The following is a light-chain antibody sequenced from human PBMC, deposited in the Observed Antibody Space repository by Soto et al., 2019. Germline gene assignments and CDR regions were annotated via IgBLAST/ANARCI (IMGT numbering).Light chain of an antibody. CDR3: SSYTNSSSYV. J-gene: IGLJ1*01. CDR1: SSDFPHYNY. V-gene: IGLV2-14*01. CDR2: EVI. Sequence: QSVLTQPASVSGSPGQSITISCTGISSDFPHYNYVSWYQHHPGKAPKLMIYEVINRPSGISNRFSGSTSGNTASLTISRLQGEDEADYYCSSYTNSSSYVFGTGTKVTV.